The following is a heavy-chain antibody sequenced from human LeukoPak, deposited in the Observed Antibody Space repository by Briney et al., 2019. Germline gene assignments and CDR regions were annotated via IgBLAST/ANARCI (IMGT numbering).Heavy chain of an antibody. Sequence: SETLSLTCAVSGGSISSGGYSWSWIRQPPGKGLEWIGYIYHSGSTYYNPSLKSRVTISVDRSKNQFSLKLSSVTAADTAVYYCARGRYFDLWGRCTLVTVSS. CDR2: IYHSGST. CDR3: ARGRYFDL. V-gene: IGHV4-30-2*01. CDR1: GGSISSGGYS. J-gene: IGHJ2*01.